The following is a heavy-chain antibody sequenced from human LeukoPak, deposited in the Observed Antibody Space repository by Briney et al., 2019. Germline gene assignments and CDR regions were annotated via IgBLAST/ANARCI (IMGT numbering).Heavy chain of an antibody. Sequence: SSETLSLTCTVSGGSISSYYWSWIRQPPGKGLEWIGYIYYSGSTNYNPSLKSRVTISVDTSKNQFSLKLSSVTAADTAVYYCARQYYDPAGMDVWDQGTTVTVSS. CDR2: IYYSGST. CDR1: GGSISSYY. V-gene: IGHV4-59*01. D-gene: IGHD3-3*01. CDR3: ARQYYDPAGMDV. J-gene: IGHJ6*02.